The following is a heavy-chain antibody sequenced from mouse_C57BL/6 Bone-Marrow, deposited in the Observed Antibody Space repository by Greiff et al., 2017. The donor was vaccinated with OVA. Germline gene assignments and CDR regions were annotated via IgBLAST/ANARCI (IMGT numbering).Heavy chain of an antibody. D-gene: IGHD2-3*01. V-gene: IGHV5-4*01. CDR3: AREDDGYPWLAY. J-gene: IGHJ3*01. Sequence: EVHLVESGGGLVKPGGSLKLSCAASGFTFSSYAMSWVRQTPAKRLELVATISDGGSYTYYPDNVKGRFTISRDNAKNNLYLQMSHLKSEDTAMDYCAREDDGYPWLAYWGQGTLVTVSA. CDR1: GFTFSSYA. CDR2: ISDGGSYT.